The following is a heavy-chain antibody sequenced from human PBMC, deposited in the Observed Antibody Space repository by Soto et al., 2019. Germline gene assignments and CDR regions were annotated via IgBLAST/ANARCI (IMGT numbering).Heavy chain of an antibody. Sequence: GGSLRLSCAASGFSFSNYAMNWVRQAPGKGLEWVSYISSGGSTIYYADSVKGRFTISRDNAKNSLYLQMNSLRDEDTAVYYCAREWNPLNWFDPWGQGTLVTVSS. V-gene: IGHV3-48*02. D-gene: IGHD1-1*01. CDR3: AREWNPLNWFDP. CDR2: ISSGGSTI. J-gene: IGHJ5*02. CDR1: GFSFSNYA.